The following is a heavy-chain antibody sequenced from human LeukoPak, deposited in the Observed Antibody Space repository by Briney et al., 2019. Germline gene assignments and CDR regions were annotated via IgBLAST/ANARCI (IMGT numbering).Heavy chain of an antibody. Sequence: SVKVSCKASGGTFSNYAISWVRQAPGQGLEWMGGIIPIFGTTDYAQKFQGRVTITTDESTSTAYMELTSLRSDDTAVYYCATAMLVTLPGYYFYLDVWGKGTTVTVSS. CDR2: IIPIFGTT. V-gene: IGHV1-69*05. D-gene: IGHD3/OR15-3a*01. CDR1: GGTFSNYA. J-gene: IGHJ6*04. CDR3: ATAMLVTLPGYYFYLDV.